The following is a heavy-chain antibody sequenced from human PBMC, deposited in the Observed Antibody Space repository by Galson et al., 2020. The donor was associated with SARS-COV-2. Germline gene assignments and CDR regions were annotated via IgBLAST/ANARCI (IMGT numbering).Heavy chain of an antibody. CDR1: GFTFSSYG. Sequence: GGSLRLSCAASGFTFSSYGMHWVRQAPGKGLEWVAVIWYDGSNNYYADSVKGRFTISRDNSKNTLYLQMNSLRAEDTAVYYCAREVGDNWNDGWFDPWGQGTLVTVSS. CDR2: IWYDGSNN. V-gene: IGHV3-33*01. CDR3: AREVGDNWNDGWFDP. D-gene: IGHD1-20*01. J-gene: IGHJ5*02.